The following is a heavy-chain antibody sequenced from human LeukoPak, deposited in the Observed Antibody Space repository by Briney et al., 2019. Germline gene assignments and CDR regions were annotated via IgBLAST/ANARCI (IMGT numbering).Heavy chain of an antibody. J-gene: IGHJ4*02. V-gene: IGHV3-48*03. CDR2: ISSSGSTI. CDR1: GFTFSSYE. Sequence: GGSLRLSCAASGFTFSSYEMNWVRQAPGKGLEWVSYISSSGSTIYYADSVKGRFTISRDNAKNSLYLQMNSLRAEDTAVYYCARGSSSWPDYWGQGTLVTVSS. CDR3: ARGSSSWPDY. D-gene: IGHD6-13*01.